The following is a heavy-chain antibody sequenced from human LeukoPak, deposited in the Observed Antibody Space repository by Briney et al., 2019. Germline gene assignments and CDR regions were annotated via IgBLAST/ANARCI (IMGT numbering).Heavy chain of an antibody. D-gene: IGHD4-17*01. CDR1: GFTFRRHW. CDR3: VRGPDYGDRLDYFDN. Sequence: GGSLRLSCAASGFTFRRHWMSWVRQAPGKGPEWVAHIKQDGTEYYVDSVKGRFIISRANAKNSLYLQMNSLRAEDTAVYTCVRGPDYGDRLDYFDNWGQGTLVTVSS. CDR2: IKQDGTE. J-gene: IGHJ4*02. V-gene: IGHV3-7*01.